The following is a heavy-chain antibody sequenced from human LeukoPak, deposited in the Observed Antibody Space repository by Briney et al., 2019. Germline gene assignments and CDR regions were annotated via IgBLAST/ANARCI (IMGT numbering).Heavy chain of an antibody. Sequence: GGSLRLSCAPSGFTFSSYSMNWVRQAPGKGLEWVSVISGSGGSTNYADSVKGRFTISRDNSKNTLSLQMDSLRAEDTAVYYCWVSNSTWHDDWGQGTLVTVSS. D-gene: IGHD6-13*01. J-gene: IGHJ4*02. CDR1: GFTFSSYS. V-gene: IGHV3-23*01. CDR3: WVSNSTWHDD. CDR2: ISGSGGST.